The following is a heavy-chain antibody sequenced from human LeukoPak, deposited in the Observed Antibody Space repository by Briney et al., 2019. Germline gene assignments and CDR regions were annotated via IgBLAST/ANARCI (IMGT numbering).Heavy chain of an antibody. D-gene: IGHD4-17*01. V-gene: IGHV4-34*01. J-gene: IGHJ4*02. CDR2: INHSGST. Sequence: SETLSLTCAVYGGSFSGYYWSWIRQPPGKGLEWIGEINHSGSTNYNPSLKSRVTISVDTSKNQFSLKLSSVTAADTAVYYCARETQARCIDYWGQGTLVTVSS. CDR3: ARETQARCIDY. CDR1: GGSFSGYY.